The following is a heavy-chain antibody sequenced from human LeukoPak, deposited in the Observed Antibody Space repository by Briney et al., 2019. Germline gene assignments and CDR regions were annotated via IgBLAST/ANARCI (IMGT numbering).Heavy chain of an antibody. V-gene: IGHV4-34*01. Sequence: SETLSLTCAVYGGSFSGYYWSWIRQLPGKGLEWIGEINHSGSTNYNPSLKSRVTISVDTSKNQFSLKLSSVTAADTAVYYCARGPSGGSYSDWFDPWGQGTLVTVSS. CDR2: INHSGST. CDR1: GGSFSGYY. J-gene: IGHJ5*02. CDR3: ARGPSGGSYSDWFDP. D-gene: IGHD1-26*01.